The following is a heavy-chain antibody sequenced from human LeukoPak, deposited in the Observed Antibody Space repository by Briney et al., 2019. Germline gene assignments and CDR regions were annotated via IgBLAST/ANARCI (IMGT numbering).Heavy chain of an antibody. CDR2: IIPIFGTA. Sequence: GASVKVSCKSSGYTSSSYGFSWMRQAPGQGLEWMGGIIPIFGTANYAQKFQGRVTITADESTSTAYMELSSLRSEDTAAYYCARGSALLALSFDYWGQGTLVTASS. D-gene: IGHD2-15*01. V-gene: IGHV1-69*13. CDR1: GYTSSSYG. J-gene: IGHJ4*02. CDR3: ARGSALLALSFDY.